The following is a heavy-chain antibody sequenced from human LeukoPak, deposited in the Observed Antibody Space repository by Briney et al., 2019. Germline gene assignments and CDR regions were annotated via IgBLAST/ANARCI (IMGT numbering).Heavy chain of an antibody. CDR2: ISNDATKK. J-gene: IGHJ4*02. CDR3: ARSPPVYYYDSSGYLDY. CDR1: GFTFSTYA. Sequence: GRSLRLSCAASGFTFSTYAMHWVRQAPGKGLEWVAVISNDATKKYYADSVKGRFTISRDNSKNTLYLQMNSLRAEDTAVYYCARSPPVYYYDSSGYLDYWGQGTLVTVSS. V-gene: IGHV3-30*03. D-gene: IGHD3-22*01.